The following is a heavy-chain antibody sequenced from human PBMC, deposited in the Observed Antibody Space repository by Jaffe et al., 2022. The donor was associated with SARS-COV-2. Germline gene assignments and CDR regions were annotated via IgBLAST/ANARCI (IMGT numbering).Heavy chain of an antibody. CDR2: IYHSGST. J-gene: IGHJ4*02. CDR1: GYSISSGYY. D-gene: IGHD3-10*01. Sequence: QVQLQESGPGLVKPSETLSLTCTVSGYSISSGYYWGWIRQPPGKGLEWIGSIYHSGSTYYNPSLKSRVTISVDTSKNQFSLKLSSVTAADTAVYFCARAKWFGARDWGQGTLVTVSS. V-gene: IGHV4-38-2*02. CDR3: ARAKWFGARD.